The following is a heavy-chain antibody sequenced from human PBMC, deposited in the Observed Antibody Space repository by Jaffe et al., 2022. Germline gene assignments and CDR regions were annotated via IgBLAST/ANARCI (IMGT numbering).Heavy chain of an antibody. CDR3: ARDLGYCSGGSCSTIQNDAFDI. CDR2: IKQDGSEK. Sequence: EVQLVESGGGLVQPGGSLRLSCAASGFTFSSYWMSWVRQAPGKGLEWVANIKQDGSEKYYVDSVKGRFTISRDNAKNSLYLQMNSLRAEDTAVYYCARDLGYCSGGSCSTIQNDAFDIWGQGTMVTVSS. J-gene: IGHJ3*02. CDR1: GFTFSSYW. V-gene: IGHV3-7*01. D-gene: IGHD2-15*01.